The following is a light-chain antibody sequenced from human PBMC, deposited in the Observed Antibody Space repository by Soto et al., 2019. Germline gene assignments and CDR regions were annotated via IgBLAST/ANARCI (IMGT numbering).Light chain of an antibody. CDR2: AAS. CDR3: QQSYTTRV. CDR1: QGISNY. V-gene: IGKV1-27*01. Sequence: DIQRSQIECSLAASVGEGVTIRCRASQGISNYLAWYQQKPGTVPKLLIYAASTLQSGVPSRFSGSGSGTDFTLAISSLQPEDFATFYCQQSYTTRVFGQGTRLEIK. J-gene: IGKJ5*01.